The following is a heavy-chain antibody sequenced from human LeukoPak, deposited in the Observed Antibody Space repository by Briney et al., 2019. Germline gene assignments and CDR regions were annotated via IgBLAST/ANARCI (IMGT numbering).Heavy chain of an antibody. CDR3: ARRQEQWLDYYYYYYMDV. Sequence: PGGSLRLSCAASGFTFSDYYMSWIRQAPGKGLEWVSGINWNGGSTGYADSVKGRFTISRDNAKNSLYLQMNSLRAEDTALYYCARRQEQWLDYYYYYYMDVWGKGTTVTVSS. CDR1: GFTFSDYY. CDR2: INWNGGST. D-gene: IGHD6-19*01. J-gene: IGHJ6*03. V-gene: IGHV3-20*04.